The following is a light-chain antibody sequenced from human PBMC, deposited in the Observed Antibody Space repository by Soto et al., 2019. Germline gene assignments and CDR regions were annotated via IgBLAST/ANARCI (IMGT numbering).Light chain of an antibody. CDR2: EVS. Sequence: QSVLTQPPSASGPPGQSVTISCTGTSRDVGYYNYVSWYQQHPGKAPRLMIYEVSKRPSGVPERFSGSKSGNTASLTVSGLQAEDEAAYYCTTYADDNIVVFGTGTKVTVL. J-gene: IGLJ1*01. CDR3: TTYADDNIVV. CDR1: SRDVGYYNY. V-gene: IGLV2-8*01.